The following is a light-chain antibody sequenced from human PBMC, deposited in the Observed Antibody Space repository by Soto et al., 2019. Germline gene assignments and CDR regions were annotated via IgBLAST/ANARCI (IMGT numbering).Light chain of an antibody. CDR2: EGF. V-gene: IGLV2-14*02. Sequence: QSSLTQPASVSGSPGQSITISCTGTSNDIGIDKLVSWYQQHPGRAPKLMIYEGFKRPSGVSDRFSGSKSGNTASLTISGLRAEDEADYYCCSYTSSRAYVFGIGTKLTVL. CDR1: SNDIGIDKL. J-gene: IGLJ1*01. CDR3: CSYTSSRAYV.